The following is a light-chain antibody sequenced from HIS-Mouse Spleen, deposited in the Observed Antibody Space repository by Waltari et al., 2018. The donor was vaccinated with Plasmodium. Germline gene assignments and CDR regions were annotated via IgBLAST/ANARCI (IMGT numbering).Light chain of an antibody. Sequence: AIRMTQSPSSFSASTGDRVTITVRASQGISSYLAWYQQKPGKAPKPLIYAESTLQSGVPSRFSGSGSGTDFTLTIRCLQSEDFATYYCQQYYSYPFTFGPGTKVDIK. CDR3: QQYYSYPFT. J-gene: IGKJ3*01. CDR2: AES. V-gene: IGKV1-8*01. CDR1: QGISSY.